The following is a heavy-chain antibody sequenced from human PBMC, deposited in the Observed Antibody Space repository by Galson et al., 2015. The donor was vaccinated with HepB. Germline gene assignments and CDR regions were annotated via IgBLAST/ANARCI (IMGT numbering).Heavy chain of an antibody. D-gene: IGHD1-20*01. CDR3: VRNTVQISITGSIIFEY. CDR2: ISAYNGNR. J-gene: IGHJ4*02. V-gene: IGHV1-18*01. Sequence: SVKVSCKASGYTSITYGFSWVRQAPGQGLEWMGWISAYNGNRNYVQKFKGRVSLTTDTSTRTAYMELRSLRSYDTAVYYCVRNTVQISITGSIIFEYWGQGTLVTVSS. CDR1: GYTSITYG.